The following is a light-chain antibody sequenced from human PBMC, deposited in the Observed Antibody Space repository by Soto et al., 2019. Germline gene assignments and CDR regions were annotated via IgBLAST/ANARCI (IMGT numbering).Light chain of an antibody. V-gene: IGKV1-6*01. Sequence: AIQMTQSPSSLSAFVGDRVTITCRASQDIRNELGWYQQKPGKAPKLLIYSASSLQSGVPSRFSGSGSGTHFTLTISSLQPEDFAAYYCLQDHNYPWTFGQGTKVEIK. J-gene: IGKJ1*01. CDR1: QDIRNE. CDR3: LQDHNYPWT. CDR2: SAS.